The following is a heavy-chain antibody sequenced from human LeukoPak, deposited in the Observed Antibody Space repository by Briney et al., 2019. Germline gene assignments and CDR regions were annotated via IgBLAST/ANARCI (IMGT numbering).Heavy chain of an antibody. J-gene: IGHJ4*02. CDR3: ARDDGAAVTGNFDY. D-gene: IGHD6-19*01. CDR2: ISSYNGKT. Sequence: ASVKVSCKASGYTFITYGISWVRQAPGQGLEWMGWISSYNGKTNYAQKFQGRVSMTTETSTSTAYMELRSLRSDDTALYYCARDDGAAVTGNFDYWGQGTLVTVSS. V-gene: IGHV1-18*01. CDR1: GYTFITYG.